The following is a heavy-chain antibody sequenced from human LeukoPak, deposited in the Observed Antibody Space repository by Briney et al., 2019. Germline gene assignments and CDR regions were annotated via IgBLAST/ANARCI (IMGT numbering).Heavy chain of an antibody. V-gene: IGHV3-33*01. Sequence: GRSLRLSCAASGFTFINYAMHWVRQAPGKGLEWVAVIWYDGGNRYYADSVKGRFTISRDNAKNSLYLQMNSLRAEDTAVYYCARDAGTFDWSGGYFDCWGQGTLVTVSS. CDR1: GFTFINYA. CDR2: IWYDGGNR. D-gene: IGHD3-9*01. J-gene: IGHJ4*02. CDR3: ARDAGTFDWSGGYFDC.